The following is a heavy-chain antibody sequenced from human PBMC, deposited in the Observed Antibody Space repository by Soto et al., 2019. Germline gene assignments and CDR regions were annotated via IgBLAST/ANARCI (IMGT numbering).Heavy chain of an antibody. CDR2: ISGSGTNI. CDR1: GFRSSDYY. Sequence: ASGFRSSDYYMSWVSKDTGKGLESISYISGSGTNIYYAESVEGRFTISRDNARNSVHLQMNDLRGGDTARYFCAKMSSPDSYDPVFFWGHGTLVTVSS. V-gene: IGHV3-11*01. J-gene: IGHJ4*01. D-gene: IGHD2-21*02. CDR3: AKMSSPDSYDPVFF.